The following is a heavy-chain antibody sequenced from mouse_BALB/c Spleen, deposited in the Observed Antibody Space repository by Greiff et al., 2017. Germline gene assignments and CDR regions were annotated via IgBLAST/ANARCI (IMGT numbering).Heavy chain of an antibody. J-gene: IGHJ2*01. CDR3: ASYYGNYDYFDY. Sequence: QVQLKQSAAELARPGASVKMSCKASGYTFTSYTMHWVKQRPGQGLEWIGYINPSSGYTEYNQKFKDKTTLTADKSSSTAYMQLSSLTSEDSAVYYCASYYGNYDYFDYWGQGTTRTVSS. D-gene: IGHD2-10*01. V-gene: IGHV1-4*02. CDR1: GYTFTSYT. CDR2: INPSSGYT.